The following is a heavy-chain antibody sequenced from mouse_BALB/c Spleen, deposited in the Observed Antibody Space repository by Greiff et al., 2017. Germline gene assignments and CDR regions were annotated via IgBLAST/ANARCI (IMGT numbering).Heavy chain of an antibody. J-gene: IGHJ4*01. CDR2: INSDGGST. Sequence: EVKVVESGGGLVQPGESLKLSCESNEYEFPSHDMSWVRKTPEKRLELVAAINSDGGSTYYPDTMERRFIISRDNTKKTLYLQMSSLRSEDTALYYCARLYDYDGAMDYWGQGTSVTVSS. V-gene: IGHV5-2*01. CDR3: ARLYDYDGAMDY. D-gene: IGHD2-4*01. CDR1: EYEFPSHD.